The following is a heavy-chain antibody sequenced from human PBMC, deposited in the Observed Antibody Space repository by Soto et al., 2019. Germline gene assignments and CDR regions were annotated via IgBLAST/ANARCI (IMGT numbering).Heavy chain of an antibody. CDR2: IRSKAYGGTT. Sequence: GGSLRLSCTASGFTFSYYTMSWFRQAPGKGLEWVGFIRSKAYGGTTEYAASVKGRFTISRDDSKSIAYLQMNSLKTEDTAVYYCTRERKRYCSSTSCYPLLDYWGQGTLVTVSS. V-gene: IGHV3-49*03. CDR1: GFTFSYYT. J-gene: IGHJ4*02. CDR3: TRERKRYCSSTSCYPLLDY. D-gene: IGHD2-2*01.